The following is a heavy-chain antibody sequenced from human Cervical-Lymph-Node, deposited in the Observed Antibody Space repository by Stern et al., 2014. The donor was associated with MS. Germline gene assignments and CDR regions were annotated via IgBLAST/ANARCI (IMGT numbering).Heavy chain of an antibody. V-gene: IGHV3-7*01. CDR2: IKPDGSEK. D-gene: IGHD2-15*01. CDR1: GFTFNSYW. CDR3: ARYSDDY. J-gene: IGHJ4*02. Sequence: VQLVESGGGLVQPGGSLRLSCAASGFTFNSYWMSWVRQTPGKGLEWLANIKPDGSEKYYVDSVKGRFTISRDNAKNSLYLQMNSLRVEDTAVYFCARYSDDYWGQGTLVTVSS.